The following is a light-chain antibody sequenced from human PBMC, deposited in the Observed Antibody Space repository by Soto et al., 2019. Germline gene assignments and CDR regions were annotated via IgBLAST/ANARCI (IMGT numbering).Light chain of an antibody. J-gene: IGKJ4*01. V-gene: IGKV1-5*03. CDR3: QQYNSYPLP. Sequence: DIQMTQSPSTLSASVGDRVTITCRASQSISKWLAWHQQKPGKAPKVLIYKASSLESEVPSRFSGSGSGTEFTLTISSLQPDDFATYYCQQYNSYPLPFGGGTKVEIK. CDR2: KAS. CDR1: QSISKW.